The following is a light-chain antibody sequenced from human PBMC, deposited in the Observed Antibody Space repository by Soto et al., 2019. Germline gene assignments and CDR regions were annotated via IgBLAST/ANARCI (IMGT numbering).Light chain of an antibody. Sequence: QAVLTQPPSASGTPGQRVTISCSGSDSNIGSNGVNWYQHLPGMAPKLLTHSNDHRPSGVADRFSGSKSGTSASLAISGRQSEDEADYYCAAWDDILNGWVFGGGTKVTVL. CDR3: AAWDDILNGWV. CDR2: SND. J-gene: IGLJ3*02. V-gene: IGLV1-44*01. CDR1: DSNIGSNG.